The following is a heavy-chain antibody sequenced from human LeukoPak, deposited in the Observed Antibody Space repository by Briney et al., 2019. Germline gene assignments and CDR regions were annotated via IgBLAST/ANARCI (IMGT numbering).Heavy chain of an antibody. CDR3: AGGDYDILTGSPDRMDV. CDR2: ISAYNGNT. D-gene: IGHD3-9*01. Sequence: GASVRVSCKASGYTFTSYGISWVRQAPGQGLEWMGWISAYNGNTNYAQKLQGRVTMTTDTSTSTAYMELRSLRSDDTAVYYCAGGDYDILTGSPDRMDVWGKGTTVTVSS. J-gene: IGHJ6*04. V-gene: IGHV1-18*01. CDR1: GYTFTSYG.